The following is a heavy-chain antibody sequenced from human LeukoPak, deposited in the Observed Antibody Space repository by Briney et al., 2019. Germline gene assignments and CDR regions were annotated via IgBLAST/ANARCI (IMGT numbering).Heavy chain of an antibody. CDR1: GFTYDDYA. CDR2: ISWNSGSI. Sequence: GGSLRLSCAASGFTYDDYAMHWVRQAPGKGLEWVSGISWNSGSIGYADSVKGRFTISRDNAKNSLYLQMNSLRAEDTALYYCAKDGDYYDSSGVIDYWGQGTLVTVSS. CDR3: AKDGDYYDSSGVIDY. D-gene: IGHD3-22*01. J-gene: IGHJ4*02. V-gene: IGHV3-9*01.